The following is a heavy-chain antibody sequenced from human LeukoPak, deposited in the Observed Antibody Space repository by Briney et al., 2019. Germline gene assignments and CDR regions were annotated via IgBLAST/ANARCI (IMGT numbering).Heavy chain of an antibody. CDR1: GDTVTGCS. V-gene: IGHV1-24*01. J-gene: IGHJ4*02. CDR3: ATGYTYDYSLY. D-gene: IGHD5-18*01. CDR2: FDPEDGAR. Sequence: ASVKVSCKVSGDTVTGCSIHWVRQAPGHGLEWMGGFDPEDGARIFAQKFQGRVTMTEDTSTDTAYMDLSSLRSEDTAVYYCATGYTYDYSLYWGQGTLVTVSS.